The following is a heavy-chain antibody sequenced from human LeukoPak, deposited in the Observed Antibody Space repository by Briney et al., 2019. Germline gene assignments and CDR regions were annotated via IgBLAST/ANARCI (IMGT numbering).Heavy chain of an antibody. CDR1: GVSFSGYY. CDR3: ATWSSSWPNDAFDI. D-gene: IGHD6-13*01. CDR2: INHSGST. V-gene: IGHV4-34*01. J-gene: IGHJ3*02. Sequence: SETLSLTCAVYGVSFSGYYWSWIRQPPGKGLEWIGEINHSGSTNYNPSLKSRVTISVDTSKNQFSLKLSSVTAADTAVYYCATWSSSWPNDAFDIWGQGTMVTVSS.